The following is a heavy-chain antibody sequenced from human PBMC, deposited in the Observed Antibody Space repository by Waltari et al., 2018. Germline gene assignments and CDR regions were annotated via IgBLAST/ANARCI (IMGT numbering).Heavy chain of an antibody. CDR3: TRGGRDSSWYWRD. J-gene: IGHJ4*02. D-gene: IGHD6-13*01. CDR2: RKQDGSEK. Sequence: EVQLVESGGGLAQPGGSLRLSCAASGLSFSNYWMTWVRQASGKVHAWVANRKQDGSEKYYMDSVKGRFTISRDNAKNSLYLQMNNLRVEDTAVYYCTRGGRDSSWYWRDWGQGTLVTVSS. V-gene: IGHV3-7*01. CDR1: GLSFSNYW.